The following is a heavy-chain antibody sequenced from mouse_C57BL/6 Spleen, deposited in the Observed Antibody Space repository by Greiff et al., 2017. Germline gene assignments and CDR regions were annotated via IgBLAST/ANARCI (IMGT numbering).Heavy chain of an antibody. CDR2: ISSKSSNYAT. D-gene: IGHD2-2*01. CDR3: ARDHGDGCDDYYAMDY. J-gene: IGHJ4*01. V-gene: IGHV10-3*01. CDR1: GFTFNTYA. Sequence: EVQRMESGGGLVQPKASVKLSCAASGFTFNTYAMHWVRQAPGKGLEWVARISSKSSNYATYYDDSVKDRLTISRDDSTRMLYLQMNNLKSEDTAMYYCARDHGDGCDDYYAMDYWGQGTSVTVSS.